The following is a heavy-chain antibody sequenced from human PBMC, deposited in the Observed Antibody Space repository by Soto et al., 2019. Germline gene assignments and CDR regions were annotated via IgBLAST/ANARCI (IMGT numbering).Heavy chain of an antibody. Sequence: LSLTCAVSGYSISSGYYWGWIRQPPGKGLEWIGSIYHSGSTYYNPSLKSRVTISVDTSKNQFSLKLSSVTAADTAVYYCARGRIAARLVDYWGQGTLVTVSS. CDR2: IYHSGST. CDR3: ARGRIAARLVDY. CDR1: GYSISSGYY. V-gene: IGHV4-38-2*01. J-gene: IGHJ4*02. D-gene: IGHD6-6*01.